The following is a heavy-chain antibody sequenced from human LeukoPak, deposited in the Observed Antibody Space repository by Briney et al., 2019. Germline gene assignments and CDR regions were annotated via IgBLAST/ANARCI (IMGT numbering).Heavy chain of an antibody. CDR3: AMSKXXXXXXXXXXDY. CDR1: GLTFSAYG. Sequence: GGSLRLSCAASGLTFSAYGMTWVRQAPGKGLEWVSAITGGGDSSFYADSVKGRFTISRDNSRNTLYLQMNGLRAEDTAVYYCAMSKXXXXXXXXXXDYWGQGTLVTVSS. V-gene: IGHV3-23*01. J-gene: IGHJ4*02. CDR2: ITGGGDSS.